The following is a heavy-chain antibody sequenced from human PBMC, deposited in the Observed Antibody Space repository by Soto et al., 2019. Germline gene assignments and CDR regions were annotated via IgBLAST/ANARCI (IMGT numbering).Heavy chain of an antibody. CDR1: GGSVSSGSYY. Sequence: SETLSVTCTVSGGSVSSGSYYWSWIRQPPGKGLEWIGYIYYSGSTNYNPSLKSRVTISVDTSKNQFSLKLSSVTAADTAVYYCAVTYYYGSGPPYYWGQGTLVTVSS. CDR3: AVTYYYGSGPPYY. J-gene: IGHJ4*02. D-gene: IGHD3-10*01. CDR2: IYYSGST. V-gene: IGHV4-61*01.